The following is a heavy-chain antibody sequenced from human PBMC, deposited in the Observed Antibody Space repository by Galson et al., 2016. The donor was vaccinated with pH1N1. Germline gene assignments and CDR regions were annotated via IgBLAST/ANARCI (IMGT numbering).Heavy chain of an antibody. CDR3: VQDVFAVAAAYYYYMDC. CDR1: GFTFDDYA. CDR2: ISWDGGGT. Sequence: SLRLSCAASGFTFDDYAMHWVRQAPGKGLEWVSLISWDGGGTTYADSVKGRFTISRDNTKNSLYMQMNSLGTEDTALYYCVQDVFAVAAAYYYYMDCWGKGTTVTVSS. J-gene: IGHJ6*03. D-gene: IGHD6-19*01. V-gene: IGHV3-43D*04.